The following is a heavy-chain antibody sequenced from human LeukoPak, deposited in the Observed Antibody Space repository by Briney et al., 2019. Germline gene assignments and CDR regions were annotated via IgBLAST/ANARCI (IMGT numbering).Heavy chain of an antibody. CDR1: GYSISSGYY. Sequence: PSETLSLTCTVSGYSISSGYYWGWIRQPPGKGLEWIGSIYHSGSTYYNPSLKSRVTISVDTSKNQFSLKLSSVTAADTAVYYCARGGYYGSGNDFRFDLWGQGTLVTVSS. CDR2: IYHSGST. CDR3: ARGGYYGSGNDFRFDL. J-gene: IGHJ5*02. V-gene: IGHV4-38-2*02. D-gene: IGHD3-10*01.